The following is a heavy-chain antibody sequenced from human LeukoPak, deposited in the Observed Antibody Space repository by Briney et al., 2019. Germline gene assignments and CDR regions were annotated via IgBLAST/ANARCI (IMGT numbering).Heavy chain of an antibody. J-gene: IGHJ4*02. CDR2: FIPIFGTA. CDR3: ARAPVSITGSGDFDY. D-gene: IGHD1-20*01. Sequence: SVKVSCKASGGTFSSYGVSWVRQAPGQGLEGRGGFIPIFGTANYAQKFQGRVTITTDESTSTAYMELSSLRSEDTAVYYCARAPVSITGSGDFDYWGQGTLVTVSS. CDR1: GGTFSSYG. V-gene: IGHV1-69*05.